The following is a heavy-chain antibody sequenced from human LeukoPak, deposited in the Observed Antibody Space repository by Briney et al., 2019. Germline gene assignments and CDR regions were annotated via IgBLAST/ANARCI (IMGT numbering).Heavy chain of an antibody. J-gene: IGHJ3*02. CDR3: AKDSPVATI. CDR1: GFTYSGYF. D-gene: IGHD5-12*01. CDR2: ISSSGGDTI. Sequence: GGSLRLSCAASGFTYSGYFMSWIRQAPGKGLEWISYISSSGGDTIYYADSVRGRFTIFRDNSKNTLYLQMNSLRAEDTAVYYCAKDSPVATIWGQGTMVTVSS. V-gene: IGHV3-11*01.